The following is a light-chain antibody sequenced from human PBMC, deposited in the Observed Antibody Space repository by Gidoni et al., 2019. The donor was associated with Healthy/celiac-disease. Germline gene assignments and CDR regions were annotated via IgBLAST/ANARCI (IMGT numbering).Light chain of an antibody. V-gene: IGKV1-5*03. J-gene: IGKJ4*01. Sequence: DIQMTQSPSTLSASVGDRVTITCRASQSISSWLAWYQQKPGKAPKLLIYKASSLESGVPSRFSGSGSGTEFTATISSLQPDDFATYYCQQYNSYPPTFGGGTKVEIK. CDR3: QQYNSYPPT. CDR1: QSISSW. CDR2: KAS.